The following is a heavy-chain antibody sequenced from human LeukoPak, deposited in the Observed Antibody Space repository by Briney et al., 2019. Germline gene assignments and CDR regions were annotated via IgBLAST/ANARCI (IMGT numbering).Heavy chain of an antibody. CDR1: GFTFNTYS. D-gene: IGHD1-14*01. V-gene: IGHV3-48*01. CDR3: ASSTYKYYLDY. J-gene: IGHJ4*02. CDR2: IISSSTTI. Sequence: GGSLRLSCAASGFTFNTYSMNWVRQAPGKGLEWVSYIISSSTTIYYADSVKGRFTISRDNAKNSLYLQMNSLRAEDTAVYYCASSTYKYYLDYWGQGTLVTVSS.